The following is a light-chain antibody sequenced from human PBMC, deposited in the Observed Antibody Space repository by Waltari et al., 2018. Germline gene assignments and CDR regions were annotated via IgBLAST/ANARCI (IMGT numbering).Light chain of an antibody. CDR2: GAS. Sequence: EIVLTQSPGTLSLSPGERATLSCRASQSVTRTLAWYQQKPGQAPRPLIYGASNRATGIPDRVSGSGSGTDFSLTISRLEPEDFAVYYCQHYLRLPATFGQGTKVEIK. V-gene: IGKV3-20*01. CDR1: QSVTRT. J-gene: IGKJ1*01. CDR3: QHYLRLPAT.